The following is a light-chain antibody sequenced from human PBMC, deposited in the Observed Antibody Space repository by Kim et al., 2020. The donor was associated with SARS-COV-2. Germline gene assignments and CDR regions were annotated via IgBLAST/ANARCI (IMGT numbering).Light chain of an antibody. V-gene: IGKV3-15*01. Sequence: SPSERATLSCRASESVNDNLAWYQQKPGQAPSLLIDRASNRATGIPARFSGSGSGTEFTLTISSLQSEDFAIYYCQQYNNWPPITFGQGTRLEIK. CDR1: ESVNDN. CDR3: QQYNNWPPIT. CDR2: RAS. J-gene: IGKJ5*01.